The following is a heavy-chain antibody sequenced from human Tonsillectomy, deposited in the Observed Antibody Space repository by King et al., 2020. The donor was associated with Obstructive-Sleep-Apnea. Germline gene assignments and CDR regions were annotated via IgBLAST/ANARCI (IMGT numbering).Heavy chain of an antibody. CDR3: AHRSIAAAGRYYFDY. Sequence: TLQESGPTLVKPPQTLTLTCTFSGFSLTTGGVAVAWIRQPPGKALEWLALIYWDDDKRYRPSLKSRLTITRDTSKKQVVLTMTDMDPLDTATYFCAHRSIAAAGRYYFDYWGQGTLVTVSS. J-gene: IGHJ4*02. D-gene: IGHD6-13*01. V-gene: IGHV2-5*02. CDR1: GFSLTTGGVA. CDR2: IYWDDDK.